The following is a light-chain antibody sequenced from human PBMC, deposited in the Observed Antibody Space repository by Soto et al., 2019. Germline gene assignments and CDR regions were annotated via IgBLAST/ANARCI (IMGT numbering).Light chain of an antibody. CDR1: SGDVGGYNY. V-gene: IGLV2-8*01. J-gene: IGLJ1*01. Sequence: QSALTQPPSASGSPGQSVTISCTGTSGDVGGYNYVSWYQQHPGKAPKLMIYEVSKRPSGVPDRFSGSKSGNTASLTVSGLQAEDEADYYCSSYAGSNNYVFGTGNKVTVL. CDR3: SSYAGSNNYV. CDR2: EVS.